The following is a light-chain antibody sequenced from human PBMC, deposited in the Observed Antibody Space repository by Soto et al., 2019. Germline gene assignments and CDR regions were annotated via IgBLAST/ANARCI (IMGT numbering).Light chain of an antibody. CDR2: AAS. CDR3: QQYYSYPPT. V-gene: IGKV1-39*01. Sequence: EIQMTQSPSSLSASVGDRVTITCQASQSISSYLNWYQQKPGKAPKLMIYAASSLQSGVPSRFSGSGSGTDFTLTISCLQSEDFATYYCQQYYSYPPTLGQGTRLEIK. J-gene: IGKJ5*01. CDR1: QSISSY.